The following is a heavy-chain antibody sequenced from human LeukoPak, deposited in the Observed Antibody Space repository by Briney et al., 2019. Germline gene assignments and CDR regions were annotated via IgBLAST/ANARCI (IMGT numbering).Heavy chain of an antibody. CDR1: GFNYSSHG. CDR2: KWYDGSNK. CDR3: ARAYYEYYFDY. V-gene: IGHV3-33*01. Sequence: GRSLRLSCASSGFNYSSHGMHWARHPTGKGLEWVAVKWYDGSNKYYEDSVKGRFTIYRDNSKNTLYLQMNSVRAEDTAVYYCARAYYEYYFDYWGQGTLVTVSS. D-gene: IGHD3-16*01. J-gene: IGHJ4*02.